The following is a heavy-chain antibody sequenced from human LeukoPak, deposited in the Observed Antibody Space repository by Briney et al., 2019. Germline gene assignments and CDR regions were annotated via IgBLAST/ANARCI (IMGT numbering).Heavy chain of an antibody. CDR2: ISSSSSYI. J-gene: IGHJ4*02. V-gene: IGHV3-21*01. D-gene: IGHD2-2*02. Sequence: SGGSLRLSCAASGFTFSSYSMNWVRQAPGKGLEWVSSISSSSSYIYYADSVKGRFTISRDNAKNSLYLQMNSLRAEDTAVYYCARGPIVVVPAAIRGGIDYWGQGTLVTVSS. CDR1: GFTFSSYS. CDR3: ARGPIVVVPAAIRGGIDY.